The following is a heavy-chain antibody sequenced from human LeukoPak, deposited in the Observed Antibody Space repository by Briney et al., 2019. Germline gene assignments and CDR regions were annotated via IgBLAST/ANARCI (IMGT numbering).Heavy chain of an antibody. CDR3: AKDLPQYYDFWSGYYGGFDY. CDR1: GFTFEDYA. D-gene: IGHD3-3*01. CDR2: ISGNGNNI. V-gene: IGHV3-43*02. Sequence: PGGSLRLSCAASGFTFEDYAMHWVRQGPGKGLAWVSLISGNGNNIYYADSVKGRFTISRDNSKNSLYLQMNSLRTEDTALYYCAKDLPQYYDFWSGYYGGFDYWGQGTLVTVSS. J-gene: IGHJ4*02.